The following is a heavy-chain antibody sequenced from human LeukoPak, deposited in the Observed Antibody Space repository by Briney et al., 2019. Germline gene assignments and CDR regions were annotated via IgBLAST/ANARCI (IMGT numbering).Heavy chain of an antibody. CDR2: IRYDGSNK. V-gene: IGHV3-30*02. CDR1: GFIFRSYG. D-gene: IGHD3-10*01. J-gene: IGHJ4*02. Sequence: PGGTLRLSCAASGFIFRSYGIHWVRQAPGKGLEWVAFIRYDGSNKYYADSVKGRFTISRDNSKNTLYLQMNSLRTEDTAVYYCAKDMDVGGYASGSYFDYRGQGTLVTVSS. CDR3: AKDMDVGGYASGSYFDY.